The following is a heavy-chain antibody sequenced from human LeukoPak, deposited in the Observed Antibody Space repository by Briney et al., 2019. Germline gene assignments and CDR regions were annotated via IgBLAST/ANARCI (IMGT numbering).Heavy chain of an antibody. Sequence: GGSLRLSCAASGFTFSTYSMYWVRQAPGKGLEWVSSISSGSSFIYYADSVKGRFTISRDNAKNSLFLQMNSLRAEDTAVYYCARESSGYFYWGQGTLVTVSS. CDR1: GFTFSTYS. CDR3: ARESSGYFY. D-gene: IGHD3-22*01. J-gene: IGHJ4*02. V-gene: IGHV3-21*01. CDR2: ISSGSSFI.